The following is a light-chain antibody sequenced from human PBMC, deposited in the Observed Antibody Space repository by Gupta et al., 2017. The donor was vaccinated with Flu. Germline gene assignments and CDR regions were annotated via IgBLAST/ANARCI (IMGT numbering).Light chain of an antibody. CDR1: QSVSSSY. Sequence: EIGLTYSPGTLSLAPGERATLSCRASQSVSSSYLAWYQQKPGQAPRLLIYAASSMATGIPDRFSGSGSGTDFTLTISRLEPEDFAVYYCQQAGSSPHTFGQGTKVEIK. CDR3: QQAGSSPHT. V-gene: IGKV3-20*01. J-gene: IGKJ2*01. CDR2: AAS.